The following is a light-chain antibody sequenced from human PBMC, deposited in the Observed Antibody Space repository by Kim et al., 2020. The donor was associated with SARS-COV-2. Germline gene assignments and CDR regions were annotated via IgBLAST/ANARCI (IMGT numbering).Light chain of an antibody. CDR2: DAS. V-gene: IGKV3-20*01. Sequence: PGERATLSCRASQTVSSSYSAWYQQKPGQAPRLLIYDASRRATGIPDRFSGSGSGTDFTLTISRLEPEDFAVYYCQQYGSSPQTFGQGTKV. J-gene: IGKJ1*01. CDR3: QQYGSSPQT. CDR1: QTVSSSY.